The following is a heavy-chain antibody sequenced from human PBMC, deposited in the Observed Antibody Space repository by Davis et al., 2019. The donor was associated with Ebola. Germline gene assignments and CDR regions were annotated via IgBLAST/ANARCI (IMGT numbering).Heavy chain of an antibody. V-gene: IGHV3-30*18. CDR3: AKVDTAMADY. CDR2: ISYDGSNK. D-gene: IGHD5-18*01. J-gene: IGHJ4*02. Sequence: GESLKISCAASGFTFSSYGMHWVRQAPGKGLEWVAVISYDGSNKYYADSVKGRFTISRDNSKNTLYLQMNSLRAEDTAVYYCAKVDTAMADYWGQGTLVTVSS. CDR1: GFTFSSYG.